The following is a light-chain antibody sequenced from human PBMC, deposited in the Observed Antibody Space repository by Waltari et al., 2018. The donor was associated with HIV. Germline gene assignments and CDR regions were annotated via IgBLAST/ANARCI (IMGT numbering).Light chain of an antibody. CDR1: SLRTFY. V-gene: IGLV3-19*01. J-gene: IGLJ3*02. Sequence: SSELTQDPSVSVALGQTVNITCQGDSLRTFYASWYHQKPGQAPVLVIYNKDIRPSGIPDRFSGSSSGNTASLTITGAQAEDEAEYYCNSRDSSGHHLRVFGGGTRLTVL. CDR2: NKD. CDR3: NSRDSSGHHLRV.